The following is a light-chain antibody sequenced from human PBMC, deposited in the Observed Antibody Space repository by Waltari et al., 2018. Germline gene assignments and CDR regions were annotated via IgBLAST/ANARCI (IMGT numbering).Light chain of an antibody. CDR1: SSDIGAYAN. CDR3: SAYRGSFTLV. J-gene: IGLJ3*02. Sequence: QSALTPPASVSGSPGQSLTISCTGTSSDIGAYANVFWYQQHPGKAPKPMIYDVAKRPSGVSNRFSGSKSGYTASLTISGLQAEDEADYHCSAYRGSFTLVFGGGTKVTVL. V-gene: IGLV2-14*03. CDR2: DVA.